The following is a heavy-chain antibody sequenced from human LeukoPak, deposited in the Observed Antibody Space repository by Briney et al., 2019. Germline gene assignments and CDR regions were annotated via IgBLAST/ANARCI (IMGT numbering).Heavy chain of an antibody. CDR3: ARLDIAAAGKIDY. Sequence: PGASVKVSCKASGYTFTGYYMHWVRQAPGQGLEWMGWINPNSGGTNYAQKFQGRVTMTRDKSISTAYLQWSSLKASDTAMYYCARLDIAAAGKIDYWAREPWSPSPQ. CDR2: INPNSGGT. V-gene: IGHV1-2*02. CDR1: GYTFTGYY. D-gene: IGHD6-13*01. J-gene: IGHJ4*02.